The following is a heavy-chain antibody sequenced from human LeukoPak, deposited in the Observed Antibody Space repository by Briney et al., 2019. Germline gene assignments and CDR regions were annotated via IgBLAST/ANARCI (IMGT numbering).Heavy chain of an antibody. J-gene: IGHJ4*02. CDR3: ARVPAAGPNVVY. CDR2: ISFSGST. CDR1: GGSISSGGYF. D-gene: IGHD6-13*01. Sequence: SETLSLTCTVSGGSISSGGYFWSWIRQHPGKGLEWLGHISFSGSTYYNPSLKSRLTISVDTSINQFSLKLTSVTAADTAVYYCARVPAAGPNVVYWGQGTLVTVSS. V-gene: IGHV4-31*03.